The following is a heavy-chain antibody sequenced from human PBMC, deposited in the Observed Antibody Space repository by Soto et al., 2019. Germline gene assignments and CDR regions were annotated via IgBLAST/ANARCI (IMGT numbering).Heavy chain of an antibody. CDR2: ISYDGTNK. J-gene: IGHJ6*02. Sequence: VAVISYDGTNKYYADSVRGRFTISRDNSKNTLYLQMNSLRVEDTAVYYCAREKADRFLAGGLDVWGRGTTVTVSS. CDR3: AREKADRFLAGGLDV. V-gene: IGHV3-30-3*01. D-gene: IGHD6-6*01.